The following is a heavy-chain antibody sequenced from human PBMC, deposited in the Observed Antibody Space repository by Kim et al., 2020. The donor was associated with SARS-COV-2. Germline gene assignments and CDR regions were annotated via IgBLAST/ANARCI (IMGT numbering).Heavy chain of an antibody. J-gene: IGHJ5*02. CDR1: GFTFSSYG. CDR3: ARDHYSSSKANWFDP. V-gene: IGHV3-33*08. CDR2: IWYDGSNK. Sequence: GGSLRLSCAASGFTFSSYGMHWVRQAPGKGLEWVAVIWYDGSNKYYADSVKGRFTISRDNSKNTVYLQMNSLRAEDTAVYYCARDHYSSSKANWFDPWGQGTLVTVSS. D-gene: IGHD6-13*01.